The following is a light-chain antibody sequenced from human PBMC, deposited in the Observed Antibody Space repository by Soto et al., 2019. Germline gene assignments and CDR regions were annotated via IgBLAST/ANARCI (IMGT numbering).Light chain of an antibody. J-gene: IGKJ4*01. CDR1: RSVANNY. V-gene: IGKV3-20*01. CDR3: QQYGTWPLT. CDR2: GAA. Sequence: EIVWTQSPGTLSLSAGERVTLSSMASRSVANNYVAWYQQIPGQAPRLLIYGAASRAAGIPDRFSGSGSGTDISLAISRLEPEDFAVYFCQQYGTWPLTFGGGTKVDIK.